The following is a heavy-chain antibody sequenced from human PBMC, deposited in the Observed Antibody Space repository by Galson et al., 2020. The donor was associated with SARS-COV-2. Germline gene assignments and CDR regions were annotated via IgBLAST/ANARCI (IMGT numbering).Heavy chain of an antibody. Sequence: GGSLRLSCAASGFTFDDYAMHWVRQAPGKGLEWVSGTRSNSGSIVHADSVKGRFTISRDKAKNSLYLQRNSLRAEDTALYYCAKDISYGGKILDYGGEGTLVTVCS. V-gene: IGHV3-9*01. CDR2: TRSNSGSI. D-gene: IGHD4-17*01. J-gene: IGHJ4*02. CDR1: GFTFDDYA. CDR3: AKDISYGGKILDY.